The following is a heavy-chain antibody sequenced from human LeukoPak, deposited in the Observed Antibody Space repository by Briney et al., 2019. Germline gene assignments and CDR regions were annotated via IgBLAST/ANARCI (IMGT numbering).Heavy chain of an antibody. CDR2: IIPIFGTA. V-gene: IGHV1-69*13. D-gene: IGHD5-18*01. Sequence: SVKVSCKASGGTFSSYAISWVRQAPGQGLEWMGGIIPIFGTANYAQKFRGRVTITADESTSTAYMELSSLRSEDTAVYYCARWARGYSYGSGYMDVWGKGTTVTVSS. J-gene: IGHJ6*03. CDR3: ARWARGYSYGSGYMDV. CDR1: GGTFSSYA.